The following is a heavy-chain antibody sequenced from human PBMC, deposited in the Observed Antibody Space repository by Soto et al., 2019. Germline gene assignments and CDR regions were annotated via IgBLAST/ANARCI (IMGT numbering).Heavy chain of an antibody. CDR3: ARGGTPIDY. J-gene: IGHJ4*02. CDR1: GYTFTNFG. V-gene: IGHV1-18*01. D-gene: IGHD3-16*01. CDR2: IGAYNGNT. Sequence: QVQLVQSGAEVKKPGASVKVSCKTSGYTFTNFGLSWVRQAPGQGLEWMGWIGAYNGNTNYAQNFQGRVTMTTDTSTRTANMVLMTLSADDTAVEYCARGGTPIDYWDLGTLVTVSS.